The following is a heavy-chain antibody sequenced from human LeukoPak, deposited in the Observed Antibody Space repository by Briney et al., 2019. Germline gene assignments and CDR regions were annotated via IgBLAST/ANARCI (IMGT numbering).Heavy chain of an antibody. CDR2: IIPIFGTA. Sequence: SVKVSCEASGGTFSSYAISLVRQAPGQGLEWMGRIIPIFGTANYAQKFQGRVTITTDESTSTAYMELSSLRSEDTAVYYCAGHEDILRNNYFDYWGQGTLVTVSS. J-gene: IGHJ4*02. D-gene: IGHD2-15*01. CDR3: AGHEDILRNNYFDY. V-gene: IGHV1-69*05. CDR1: GGTFSSYA.